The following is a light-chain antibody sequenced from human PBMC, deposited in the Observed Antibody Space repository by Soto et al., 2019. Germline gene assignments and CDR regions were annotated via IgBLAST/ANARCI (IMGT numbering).Light chain of an antibody. CDR3: QQYKSYSPCT. CDR2: DAS. J-gene: IGKJ2*02. Sequence: DIQMTQSPSTLSASVGDRVTITCRASQDINTWLAWYQQKPGKAPKLLVYDASILESGVPSRFSGSGYATEFTLTIRGLQPDDFATYYCQQYKSYSPCTFGQGTKLDI. CDR1: QDINTW. V-gene: IGKV1-5*01.